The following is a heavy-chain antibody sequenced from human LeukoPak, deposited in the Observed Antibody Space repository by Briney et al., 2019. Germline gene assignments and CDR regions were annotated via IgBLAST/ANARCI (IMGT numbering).Heavy chain of an antibody. D-gene: IGHD3-22*01. V-gene: IGHV4-39*01. CDR2: IYYSGST. J-gene: IGHJ4*02. Sequence: SETLSLTCTVSGGSISSSSYYWGWIRQPPGKGLEWIGGIYYSGSTYYSPSLKSRVTISVDTSKNQFSLKLSSVTAADTAVYYCARVYYYDSSGYYQFDYWGQGTLVTVSS. CDR3: ARVYYYDSSGYYQFDY. CDR1: GGSISSSSYY.